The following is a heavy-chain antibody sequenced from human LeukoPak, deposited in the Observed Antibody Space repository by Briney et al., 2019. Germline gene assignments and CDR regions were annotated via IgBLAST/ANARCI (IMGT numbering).Heavy chain of an antibody. J-gene: IGHJ5*02. CDR2: VFYTGSP. Sequence: SETLSLTCTVSGGSINSYYWSWIRQPPGKGLEWIGHVFYTGSPNYNPSLKSRVTISLDRSKNQFSLRLTSVTAADTAVYYCARAGAWQIDPWGQGTLVTVSS. CDR1: GGSINSYY. CDR3: ARAGAWQIDP. D-gene: IGHD3-10*01. V-gene: IGHV4-59*01.